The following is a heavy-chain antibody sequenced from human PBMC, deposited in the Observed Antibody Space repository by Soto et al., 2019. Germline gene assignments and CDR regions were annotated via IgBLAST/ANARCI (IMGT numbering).Heavy chain of an antibody. Sequence: QVQLVQSGGEVKKPGASVKVSCKASGYTFTIYGINWVRQAPGQGLEWMGWISPDNGNTNYAQKLQGRVTMTTDTSPSTASMELRSLRSDDTAVYYCARALGYSGYAGMDVWGQGTKVTVSS. CDR2: ISPDNGNT. CDR1: GYTFTIYG. V-gene: IGHV1-18*01. J-gene: IGHJ6*02. D-gene: IGHD5-12*01. CDR3: ARALGYSGYAGMDV.